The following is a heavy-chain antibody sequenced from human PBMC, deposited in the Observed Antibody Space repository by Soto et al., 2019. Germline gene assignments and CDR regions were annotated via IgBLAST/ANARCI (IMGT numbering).Heavy chain of an antibody. Sequence: GGALRLSCAASGFTFSSSSMNWVRQAPGKGLGWVSYISHSGSAIYYADSLKGRFTISRDNAKNSLYLQMNSLRAEDTAVYYCARGGSRYYDSSGYQYDYWGQGT. CDR1: GFTFSSSS. J-gene: IGHJ4*02. CDR3: ARGGSRYYDSSGYQYDY. V-gene: IGHV3-48*01. CDR2: ISHSGSAI. D-gene: IGHD3-22*01.